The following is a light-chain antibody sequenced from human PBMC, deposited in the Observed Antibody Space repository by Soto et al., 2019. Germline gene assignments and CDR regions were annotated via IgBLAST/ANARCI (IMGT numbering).Light chain of an antibody. CDR3: QQYNSYPWT. CDR2: KAS. Sequence: DIQMTQSPSTLSASVGDRVTSTCRASQSISSWLAWYQQKPGKAPKLLIYKASSLESGVPSRFSGSGSGTEFTLTISSLQPDDFATYYCQQYNSYPWTFGQGTKVDMK. CDR1: QSISSW. V-gene: IGKV1-5*03. J-gene: IGKJ1*01.